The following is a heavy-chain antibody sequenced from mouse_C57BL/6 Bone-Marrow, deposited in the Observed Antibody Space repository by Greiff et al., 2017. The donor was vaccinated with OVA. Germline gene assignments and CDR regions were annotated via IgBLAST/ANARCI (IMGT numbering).Heavy chain of an antibody. V-gene: IGHV1-50*01. CDR1: GYTFTSYW. CDR2: IDPSDSNT. Sequence: QVQLQQPGAELVKPGASVKLSCKASGYTFTSYWMQWVKQRPGQGLEWIGEIDPSDSNTYYNQKFKGKATLTVDTSSSTAYMQLSSLTSEDSAVYSCSRYFDVWGTGTTVTVSS. CDR3: SRYFDV. J-gene: IGHJ1*03.